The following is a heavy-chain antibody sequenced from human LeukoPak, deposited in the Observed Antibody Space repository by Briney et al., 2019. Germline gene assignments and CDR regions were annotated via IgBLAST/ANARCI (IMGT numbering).Heavy chain of an antibody. CDR3: AAYSSSWYDY. Sequence: SETLSLTCTVSGGSISSGSYYWSWIRQPAGKGLEWIGRIYTSGSTNYNPSLKSRVTISVDTSKNQFSLKLSSVTAADTAVYYCAAYSSSWYDYWGQGNLVTVSS. V-gene: IGHV4-61*02. J-gene: IGHJ4*02. D-gene: IGHD6-13*01. CDR1: GGSISSGSYY. CDR2: IYTSGST.